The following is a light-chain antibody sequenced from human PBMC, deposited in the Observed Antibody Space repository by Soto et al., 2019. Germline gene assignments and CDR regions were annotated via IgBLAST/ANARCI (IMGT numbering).Light chain of an antibody. V-gene: IGKV3-20*01. CDR1: QSLTSSY. CDR3: QQYESSPPSYT. CDR2: GAS. Sequence: EIVLTQSPGTLSLSPGERATLSCRASQSLTSSYLAWYQQKPGQAPRLLIYGASSRATGIQDRFSGSGSGTDFTLTISRLEPEDFAVYDCQQYESSPPSYTFGQGTNLEIK. J-gene: IGKJ2*01.